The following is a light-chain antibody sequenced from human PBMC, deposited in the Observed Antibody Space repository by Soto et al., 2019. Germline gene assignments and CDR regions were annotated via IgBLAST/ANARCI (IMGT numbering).Light chain of an antibody. Sequence: EVEMTQSPATLSVSPGERVTLSCRASQSVSSNLAWYQQKPGQAPRLLIYTASTRATGFPARFSGSGSGTEFTLTISSLQSEDFAAYYCQQYNNWPLTFGPGTKVDIK. V-gene: IGKV3-15*01. J-gene: IGKJ3*01. CDR2: TAS. CDR1: QSVSSN. CDR3: QQYNNWPLT.